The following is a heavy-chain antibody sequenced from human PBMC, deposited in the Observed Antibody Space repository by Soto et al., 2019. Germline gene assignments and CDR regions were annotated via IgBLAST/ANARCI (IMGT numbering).Heavy chain of an antibody. CDR1: GFTFSSFA. CDR3: ARDVTVVVSRNYYYYYGMDV. D-gene: IGHD2-2*01. CDR2: ISYDGSNK. J-gene: IGHJ6*02. Sequence: GGFLRLSCGAAGFTFSSFAMHWVRQAPSKGLEWVGVISYDGSNKYYADSVKGRFTNSRDNSKNTLYLQMNSLRAEDTAVYYCARDVTVVVSRNYYYYYGMDVWGQGTTVTVSS. V-gene: IGHV3-30-3*01.